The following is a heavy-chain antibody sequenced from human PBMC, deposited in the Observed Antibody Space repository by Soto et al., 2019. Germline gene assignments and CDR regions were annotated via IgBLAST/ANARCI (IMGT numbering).Heavy chain of an antibody. CDR2: ISYEGSNT. CDR3: ARVTPGNNLYYFSGLDV. D-gene: IGHD1-1*01. Sequence: QVHLVESGGGVVQPGRSLRLSCVASGFTFGTYGIHWVRQAPGKGLQWVALISYEGSNTYYADSVRGRFTISRDNAKNTLYLQMNSLRPEDSGVYFCARVTPGNNLYYFSGLDVW. V-gene: IGHV3-30-3*01. J-gene: IGHJ6*01. CDR1: GFTFGTYG.